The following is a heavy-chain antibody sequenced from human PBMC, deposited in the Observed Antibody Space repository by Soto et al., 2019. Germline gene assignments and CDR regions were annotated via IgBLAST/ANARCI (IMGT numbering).Heavy chain of an antibody. J-gene: IGHJ6*03. CDR1: GGSISSYY. Sequence: SETLSLTCTVSGGSISSYYWSWIRQPPGKGLEWIGYIYYSGSTNYNPSLKSRVTISVDTSKNQFSLKLSSVTAADTAVYYCARRTGGVYYYYYMDVRGKGTKVTVSS. CDR3: ARRTGGVYYYYYMDV. V-gene: IGHV4-59*08. CDR2: IYYSGST. D-gene: IGHD2-2*01.